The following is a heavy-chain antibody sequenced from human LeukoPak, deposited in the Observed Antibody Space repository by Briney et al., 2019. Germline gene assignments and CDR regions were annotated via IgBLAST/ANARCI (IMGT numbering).Heavy chain of an antibody. J-gene: IGHJ4*02. D-gene: IGHD6-13*01. Sequence: GGSLRLSCVAPGFTFNNYAMTWVRQAPGKGLEWVSAISGSGYSTYYADSVKGRFTISRDNSKDTLYLQMNSLRAEDTAIYYCAKPARVGAVDYWGQGTLVTVSS. V-gene: IGHV3-23*01. CDR1: GFTFNNYA. CDR3: AKPARVGAVDY. CDR2: ISGSGYST.